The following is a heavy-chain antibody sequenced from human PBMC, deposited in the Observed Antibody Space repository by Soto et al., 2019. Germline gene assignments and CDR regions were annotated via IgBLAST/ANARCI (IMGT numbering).Heavy chain of an antibody. D-gene: IGHD6-6*01. CDR2: INHSGST. V-gene: IGHV4-34*01. J-gene: IGHJ4*02. CDR3: ARTSRFDC. Sequence: QVQLQQWGAGLLKPSETLSLTCAVYCGSFSGYYWSWIRQPPGKGLEWIGEINHSGSTNYNPSLKRRVTMSVDTSKNQLSLKLSSVTAADTAVYYRARTSRFDCWGQGTLVTVSS. CDR1: CGSFSGYY.